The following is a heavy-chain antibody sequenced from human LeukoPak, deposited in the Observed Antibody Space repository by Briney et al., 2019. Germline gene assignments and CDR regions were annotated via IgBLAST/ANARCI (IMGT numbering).Heavy chain of an antibody. CDR1: GGSTSSYY. J-gene: IGHJ4*02. Sequence: SETLSLTCTVSGGSTSSYYWSWIRQRPGKGLEWIGYIYYSGSTNYNPSLKSRVTISVDTSKNQFSLKLSSVTAADTAVYYCATHMRYYDILTGSAPFGYWGQGTLVTASS. CDR3: ATHMRYYDILTGSAPFGY. CDR2: IYYSGST. V-gene: IGHV4-59*01. D-gene: IGHD3-9*01.